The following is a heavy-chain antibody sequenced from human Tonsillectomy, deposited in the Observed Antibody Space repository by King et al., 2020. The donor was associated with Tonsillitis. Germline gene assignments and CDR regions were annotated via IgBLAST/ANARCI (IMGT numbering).Heavy chain of an antibody. CDR3: ARPDYGGNNAFDI. D-gene: IGHD4-23*01. V-gene: IGHV4-59*08. J-gene: IGHJ3*02. CDR2: IYYSGST. CDR1: GGSISSYY. Sequence: QLQESGPGLVKPSETLSLTCTVSGGSISSYYWGWIRQPPGKGLEWIGYIYYSGSTNYNPSLKSRVTISVDTSKNQFSLKLSSVTAADTAVYYCARPDYGGNNAFDIWGQGTMVTVSS.